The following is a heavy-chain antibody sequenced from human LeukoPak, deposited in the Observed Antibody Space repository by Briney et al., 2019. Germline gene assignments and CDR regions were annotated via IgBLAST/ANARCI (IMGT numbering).Heavy chain of an antibody. CDR3: ARGRTALLWFGELPEEWFDY. CDR1: GFTFSTYG. D-gene: IGHD3-10*01. Sequence: GGSLRLSCAASGFTFSTYGMNWVRQAPGKGLEWVANIKQDGSEKYYVDSVKGRFTISRDNAKNSLYLQMNSLRAEDTAVYYCARGRTALLWFGELPEEWFDYWGQGTLVTVSS. J-gene: IGHJ4*02. V-gene: IGHV3-7*01. CDR2: IKQDGSEK.